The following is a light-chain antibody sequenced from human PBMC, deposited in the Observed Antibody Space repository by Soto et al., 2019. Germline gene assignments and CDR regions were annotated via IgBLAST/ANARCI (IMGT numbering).Light chain of an antibody. CDR2: DAS. Sequence: DIQMTQSPSTLSASVGDRVTITCRASQSISNWLAWYQQKPGKAPNLLIYDASSLESGVPSRFSGSGSGTDFTLTISRLEPEDFAVYYCQQYGTSPDWEQWTFGQGTKVEI. CDR3: QQYGTSPDWEQWT. J-gene: IGKJ1*01. CDR1: QSISNW. V-gene: IGKV1-5*01.